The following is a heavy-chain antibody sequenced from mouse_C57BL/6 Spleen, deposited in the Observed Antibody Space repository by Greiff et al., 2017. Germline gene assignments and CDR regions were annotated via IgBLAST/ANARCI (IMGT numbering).Heavy chain of an antibody. CDR3: ASSPITTVVAYYAMDY. J-gene: IGHJ4*01. CDR1: GYTFTSYW. Sequence: QVQLQQPGAELVKPGASVKLSCKASGYTFTSYWMHWVKQRPGRGLEWIGRIDPNSGGTKYNEKFKSKATLTVDKPSSTAYMQLSSLTSEDSAVYDGASSPITTVVAYYAMDYWGQGTSVTVSS. D-gene: IGHD1-1*01. CDR2: IDPNSGGT. V-gene: IGHV1-72*01.